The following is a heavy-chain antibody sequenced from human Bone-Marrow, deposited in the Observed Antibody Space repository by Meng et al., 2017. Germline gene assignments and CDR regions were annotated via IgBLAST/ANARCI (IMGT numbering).Heavy chain of an antibody. V-gene: IGHV3-43D*04. CDR3: AKDLSRGGSYHPDAFDI. CDR1: GFTFDDYA. Sequence: GGSLRLSCAASGFTFDDYAMHWVRQAPGKGLEWVSLISWDGGSTYYADSVKGRFTISRDNSKNSLYLQMNSLRAEDTALYYCAKDLSRGGSYHPDAFDIWGQGTMVTVSS. CDR2: ISWDGGST. J-gene: IGHJ3*02. D-gene: IGHD1-26*01.